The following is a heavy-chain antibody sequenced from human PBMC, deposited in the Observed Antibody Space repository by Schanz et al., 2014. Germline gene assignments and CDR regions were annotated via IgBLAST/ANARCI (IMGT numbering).Heavy chain of an antibody. Sequence: QVQLVQSGAEVKKPGSSMKVSCKASGGTFNSYTINWVRQAPGQGLEWMGRIIPILGIANYAQKFQGRVTFTADKSTSTAYMELSSLKSEDTAVYYCARGPAQGYSYGHNIGAYYYGMDVWGQGTTVDVSS. V-gene: IGHV1-69*02. J-gene: IGHJ6*02. CDR1: GGTFNSYT. CDR3: ARGPAQGYSYGHNIGAYYYGMDV. CDR2: IIPILGIA. D-gene: IGHD5-18*01.